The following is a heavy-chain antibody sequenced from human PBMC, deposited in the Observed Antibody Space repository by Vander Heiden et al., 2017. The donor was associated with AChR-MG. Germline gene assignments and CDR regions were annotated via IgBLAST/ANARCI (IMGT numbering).Heavy chain of an antibody. J-gene: IGHJ3*02. CDR3: TTVLLWFGELNNDAFDI. D-gene: IGHD3-10*01. V-gene: IGHV3-15*01. CDR1: GFTFSNAW. CDR2: IKSKTEGGTT. Sequence: EVQLVESGGGLVKPGGSLRLSCAASGFTFSNAWMTCVRQAPGKGLEWVGRIKSKTEGGTTDYTAPVKGRFTISRDDSKNTLYLQMNSLKTEDTAVYYCTTVLLWFGELNNDAFDIWGQGTMVTVSS.